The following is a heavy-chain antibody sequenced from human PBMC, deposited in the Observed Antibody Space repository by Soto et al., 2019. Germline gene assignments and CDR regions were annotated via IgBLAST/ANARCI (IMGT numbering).Heavy chain of an antibody. CDR1: GFSLSTSGMG. CDR3: AHYSSTSSFDY. V-gene: IGHV2-5*02. CDR2: TYWDDDK. Sequence: QITLKESGPTLVKPTQTFTLACTSSGFSLSTSGMGVGWIRQPPGKALEWLALTYWDDDKRYSPSLKSRLTITKDTSKNQVVLTMTNMDPVDTATYYCAHYSSTSSFDYWGQGTLVTVSS. J-gene: IGHJ4*02. D-gene: IGHD6-13*01.